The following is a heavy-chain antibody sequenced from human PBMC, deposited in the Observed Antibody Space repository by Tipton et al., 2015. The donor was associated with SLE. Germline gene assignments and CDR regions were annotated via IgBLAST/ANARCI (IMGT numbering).Heavy chain of an antibody. Sequence: SLRLSCAASGFTFRTYWMTWVRQAPGKGLEWVANIKQDGSQKNYVDSVKGRFTISRDNSKNTFYLQMNSLRVEDTAVYYCAKGALGWDADYVGSWGLGSLVTVSS. J-gene: IGHJ4*02. CDR2: IKQDGSQK. CDR1: GFTFRTYW. CDR3: AKGALGWDADYVGS. V-gene: IGHV3-7*03. D-gene: IGHD1-26*01.